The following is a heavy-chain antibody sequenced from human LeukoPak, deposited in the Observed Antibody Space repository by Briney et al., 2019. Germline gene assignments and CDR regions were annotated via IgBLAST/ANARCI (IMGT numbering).Heavy chain of an antibody. CDR3: AKVGRVGAAVADTFFDY. D-gene: IGHD6-19*01. V-gene: IGHV3-23*01. Sequence: GGSLRLSCAASGFTFSSYAMSWVRQAPGKGLEWVSAISGSGGSTYYADSVKGRFTISRDNSKNTLYLQMNSLRAEDTAVYYCAKVGRVGAAVADTFFDYWGQGTLVTVSS. CDR1: GFTFSSYA. CDR2: ISGSGGST. J-gene: IGHJ4*02.